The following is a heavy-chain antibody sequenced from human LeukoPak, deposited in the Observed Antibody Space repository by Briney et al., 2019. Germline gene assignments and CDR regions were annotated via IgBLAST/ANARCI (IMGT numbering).Heavy chain of an antibody. CDR2: INHSGST. CDR1: GGSFSGYY. V-gene: IGHV4-34*01. CDR3: ARGLGFMWATWSQGLDY. J-gene: IGHJ4*02. Sequence: SETLSLTCAGYGGSFSGYYWSWIRQPPGKGLEWIGEINHSGSTNYNPSLKSRVTISVDTSKNQFSLKLSSVTAADTAVYYCARGLGFMWATWSQGLDYWGQGTLVTVSS. D-gene: IGHD5-12*01.